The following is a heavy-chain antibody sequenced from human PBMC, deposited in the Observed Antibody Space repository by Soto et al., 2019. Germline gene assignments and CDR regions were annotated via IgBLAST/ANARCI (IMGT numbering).Heavy chain of an antibody. CDR3: ARDQSYDILTRFDP. CDR2: IYSGGST. D-gene: IGHD3-9*01. J-gene: IGHJ5*02. V-gene: IGHV3-66*01. Sequence: GGSLRLSCAASGFTVSSNYMSWVRQAPGEGLEWVSVIYSGGSTYYADSVKGRFTISRDNSKNTLYLQMNSLRAEDTAVYYCARDQSYDILTRFDPWGQGTLVTVSS. CDR1: GFTVSSNY.